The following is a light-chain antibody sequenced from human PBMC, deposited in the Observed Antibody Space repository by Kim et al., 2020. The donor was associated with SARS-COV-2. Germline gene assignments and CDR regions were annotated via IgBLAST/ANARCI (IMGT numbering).Light chain of an antibody. CDR1: ALPKQY. Sequence: QGQTARITCSGDALPKQYAYWYQQKPGQAPVLVIYKDSERPSGIPERFSGSSSGTTVTLTISGVQAEDEADYYCQSADSSGTFVVFGGGTQLTVL. CDR2: KDS. V-gene: IGLV3-25*03. J-gene: IGLJ2*01. CDR3: QSADSSGTFVV.